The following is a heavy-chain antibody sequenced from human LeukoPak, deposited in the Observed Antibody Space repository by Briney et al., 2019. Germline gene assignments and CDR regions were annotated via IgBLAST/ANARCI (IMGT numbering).Heavy chain of an antibody. CDR2: IKKDGSEK. V-gene: IGHV3-7*01. Sequence: GGSLRLSCAASGFTFSSYSMTWVRQAPGKGLEWVANIKKDGSEKYYVDSVRGRFTISRDNAKTSLYLQMNSLRAEDTAVYYRARDLSGVTGYTYGRGIDYWGQGTLVTVSS. CDR1: GFTFSSYS. D-gene: IGHD5-18*01. J-gene: IGHJ4*02. CDR3: ARDLSGVTGYTYGRGIDY.